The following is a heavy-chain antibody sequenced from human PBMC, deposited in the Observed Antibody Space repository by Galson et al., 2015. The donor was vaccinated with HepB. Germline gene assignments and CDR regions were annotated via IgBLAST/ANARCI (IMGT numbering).Heavy chain of an antibody. CDR1: GFTFSSYS. J-gene: IGHJ5*02. Sequence: SLRLSCAASGFTFSSYSMNWVRQAPGKGLEWVSSISSSSSYIYYADSVKGRFTISRDNAKNSLYLQMNSLRAEDTAVYYCARTLSIAVAGLFDPWGQGTLVTVSS. D-gene: IGHD6-19*01. V-gene: IGHV3-21*01. CDR2: ISSSSSYI. CDR3: ARTLSIAVAGLFDP.